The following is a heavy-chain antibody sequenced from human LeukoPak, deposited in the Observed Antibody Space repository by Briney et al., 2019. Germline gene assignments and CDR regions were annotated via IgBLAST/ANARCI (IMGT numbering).Heavy chain of an antibody. J-gene: IGHJ6*02. CDR2: IYPGDSDT. CDR3: ARMYYDILTGSYYYYYGMDV. Sequence: GESLKISCKGSGYSFTSYWIGWVRQMPGKGLEWMGIIYPGDSDTRYSPSFQGQVTISADKSINTAYLQWSSLKASDTAMYYCARMYYDILTGSYYYYYGMDVWGQGTTVTVSS. CDR1: GYSFTSYW. V-gene: IGHV5-51*01. D-gene: IGHD3-9*01.